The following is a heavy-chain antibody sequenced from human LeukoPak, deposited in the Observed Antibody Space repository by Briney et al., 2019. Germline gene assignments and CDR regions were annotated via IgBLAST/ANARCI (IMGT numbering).Heavy chain of an antibody. J-gene: IGHJ4*01. CDR2: IHPNSGGT. CDR3: ARQYCSSTSCYPSFDY. V-gene: IGHV1-2*02. Sequence: QHPGQGLEWVGWIHPNSGGTNYAQKFQGRVTMTRDTSISTAYMELSRLRSDDTAVYYCARQYCSSTSCYPSFDYWGQRTLVTVAS. D-gene: IGHD2-2*01.